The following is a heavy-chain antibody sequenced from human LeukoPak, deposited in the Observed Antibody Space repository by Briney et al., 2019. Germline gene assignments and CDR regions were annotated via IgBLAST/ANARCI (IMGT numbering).Heavy chain of an antibody. CDR2: IRSGSSYI. CDR3: VRSEAVAGPNAY. J-gene: IGHJ4*02. Sequence: GGSLRLSCAASGFAFSSYSMNWGRQAPGRGLGCVSCIRSGSSYIYYADSVKGRFTISRDNAKNSLFPQMNSLRAEDTAMYYCVRSEAVAGPNAYWGQGILVTVSS. D-gene: IGHD6-19*01. CDR1: GFAFSSYS. V-gene: IGHV3-21*01.